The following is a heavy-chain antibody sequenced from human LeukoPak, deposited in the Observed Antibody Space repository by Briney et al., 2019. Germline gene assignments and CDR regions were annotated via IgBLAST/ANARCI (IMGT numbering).Heavy chain of an antibody. Sequence: GGPLRLSCAASGFYFSIYAMTWVRQAPGKGLEWVSSVSGSGGSSYYPDSVKGRFTISRDNPKNTLYLQINSLRAEDTAVYYCAKDSSYSSGWPHYFDSWGQGTLVTVSS. D-gene: IGHD6-19*01. V-gene: IGHV3-23*01. J-gene: IGHJ4*02. CDR1: GFYFSIYA. CDR2: VSGSGGSS. CDR3: AKDSSYSSGWPHYFDS.